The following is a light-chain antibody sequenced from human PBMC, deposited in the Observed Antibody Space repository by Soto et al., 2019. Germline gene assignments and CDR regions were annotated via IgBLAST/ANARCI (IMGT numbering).Light chain of an antibody. Sequence: EIVMTQSPATLSVSPGDGATLSCRTSQNVLTNLAWYQHKPGQGPRLLIYGASTRATGIPARFSGSGSETGFTLTINSLQSEDFAVYYCQQYNTWPGTFGQGTIVEL. CDR1: QNVLTN. V-gene: IGKV3-15*01. CDR2: GAS. J-gene: IGKJ1*01. CDR3: QQYNTWPGT.